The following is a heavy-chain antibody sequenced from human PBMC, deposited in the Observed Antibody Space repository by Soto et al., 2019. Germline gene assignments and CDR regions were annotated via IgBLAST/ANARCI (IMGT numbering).Heavy chain of an antibody. J-gene: IGHJ4*02. V-gene: IGHV3-48*02. CDR1: GFTFSSRA. Sequence: GGSLRLSCTASGFTFSSRAMNWVRQFPGRGLEWVSYISSSSSNIDYADSVKGRFTVSRDNAKNSLYLQMNTLRDEDTAVYYCASDRSLGSNWYYYLESWGQGILVTVSS. CDR3: ASDRSLGSNWYYYLES. D-gene: IGHD1-20*01. CDR2: ISSSSSNI.